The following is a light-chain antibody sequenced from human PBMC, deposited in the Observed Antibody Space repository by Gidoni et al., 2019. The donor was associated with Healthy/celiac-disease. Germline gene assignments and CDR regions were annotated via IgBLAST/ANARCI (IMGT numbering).Light chain of an antibody. CDR2: DAS. V-gene: IGKV3-11*01. CDR1: QNVSSY. J-gene: IGKJ5*01. CDR3: QQRSNWPPEST. Sequence: EIVLIQSPDTLSLSQGERATLSCRASQNVSSYLAWYQQKPGQAPRLLSYDASNRATGIPARFSGSGSGTDFTLTISSLEPEDFAVYYCQQRSNWPPESTFGQGTRLEIK.